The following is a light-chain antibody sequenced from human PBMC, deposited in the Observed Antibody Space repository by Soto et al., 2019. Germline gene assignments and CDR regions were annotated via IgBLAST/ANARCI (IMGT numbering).Light chain of an antibody. CDR3: ASYTSTSPYV. Sequence: QSVLTQPASVSGSPGQSITISCTGSSNDVGGYNYVSWYQQHPGQAPKLIIYEVTDRPSGVSPRFSGSKSANTASLTISGLQVDDEAEYFCASYTSTSPYVFGSGTKLTVL. J-gene: IGLJ1*01. CDR2: EVT. V-gene: IGLV2-14*01. CDR1: SNDVGGYNY.